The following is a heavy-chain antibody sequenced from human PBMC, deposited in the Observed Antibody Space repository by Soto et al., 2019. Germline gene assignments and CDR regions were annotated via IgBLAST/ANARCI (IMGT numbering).Heavy chain of an antibody. Sequence: LRLSCAASGFTFSSYGMHCVRHSPGKGLEWVAVISYDGSNKYYADSVKGRFTISRDNSKNTLYLQMNSLRAEDTAVYYCAKDSAPQWPSPTCYFDYWGQGTLVTV. J-gene: IGHJ4*02. CDR1: GFTFSSYG. CDR3: AKDSAPQWPSPTCYFDY. CDR2: ISYDGSNK. V-gene: IGHV3-30*18. D-gene: IGHD6-19*01.